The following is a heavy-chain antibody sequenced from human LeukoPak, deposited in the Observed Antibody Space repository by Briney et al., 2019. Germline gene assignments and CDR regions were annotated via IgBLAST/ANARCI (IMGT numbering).Heavy chain of an antibody. J-gene: IGHJ4*02. CDR1: GGSISSYY. D-gene: IGHD2-2*02. Sequence: ASETLSLTCTVSGGSISSYYWSWIRQPPGKGLEWIGYIYYSGSTNYNPSLKSRVTISVDTSKNQFSLKLSSVTAADTAVYYCARDLGYCSSTSCYMYLDYWGQGTLVTVSS. CDR2: IYYSGST. V-gene: IGHV4-59*12. CDR3: ARDLGYCSSTSCYMYLDY.